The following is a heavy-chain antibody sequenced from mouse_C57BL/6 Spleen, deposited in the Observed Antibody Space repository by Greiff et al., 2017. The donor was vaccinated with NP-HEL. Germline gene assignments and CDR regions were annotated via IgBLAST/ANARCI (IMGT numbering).Heavy chain of an antibody. CDR3: ARPLRPYAMDY. CDR2: IWSGGST. V-gene: IGHV2-2*01. J-gene: IGHJ4*01. CDR1: GFSLTSYG. Sequence: QVHVKQSGPGLVQPSQSLSITCTVSGFSLTSYGVHWVRQSPGKGLEWLGVIWSGGSTDYNAAFISRLSISKDNSKSQVFFKMNSLQADDTAIYYCARPLRPYAMDYWGQGTSVTVSS. D-gene: IGHD1-2*01.